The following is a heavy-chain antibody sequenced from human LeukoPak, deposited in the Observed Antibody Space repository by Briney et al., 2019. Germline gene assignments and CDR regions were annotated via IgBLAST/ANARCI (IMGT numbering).Heavy chain of an antibody. D-gene: IGHD6-19*01. J-gene: IGHJ4*02. V-gene: IGHV3-30*04. CDR1: GFTFSSYA. Sequence: GGSLRLSCAASGFTFSSYAMHWVRQAPGKGLEWVAVISYDGSNKYYADSVKGRFTISRDNSKNTLYLQMNSLRAEDTAVYYCARVSHSSGWPDYWGQGTLVTVSS. CDR2: ISYDGSNK. CDR3: ARVSHSSGWPDY.